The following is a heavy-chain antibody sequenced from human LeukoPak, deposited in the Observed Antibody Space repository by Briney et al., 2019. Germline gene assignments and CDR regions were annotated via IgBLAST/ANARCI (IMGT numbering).Heavy chain of an antibody. Sequence: SETLSLTCTVSGGSISSFYWNWIRQPPGKGLEWIGYIYYSGSTNYNPSLKSRVTISVDMSKNQFSLKLASVTAADTAVYYCAGRVPADNTFDYWGQGTLVTVSS. CDR3: AGRVPADNTFDY. CDR1: GGSISSFY. J-gene: IGHJ4*02. D-gene: IGHD2-2*01. V-gene: IGHV4-59*01. CDR2: IYYSGST.